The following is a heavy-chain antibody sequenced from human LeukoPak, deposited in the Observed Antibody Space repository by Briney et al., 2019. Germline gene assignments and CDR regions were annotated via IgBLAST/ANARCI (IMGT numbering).Heavy chain of an antibody. CDR3: AREGARSYYFDY. J-gene: IGHJ4*02. CDR2: INYSGNT. Sequence: SEALSLTCSVSGGFNTHYYWSWIRQPPGKGLEWIGCINYSGNTNYNPSLKSRFTISLDTSKNQFSLDLSSVTAADTAVYYCAREGARSYYFDYWGQGTLVTVSS. V-gene: IGHV4-59*01. D-gene: IGHD3-16*01. CDR1: GGFNTHYY.